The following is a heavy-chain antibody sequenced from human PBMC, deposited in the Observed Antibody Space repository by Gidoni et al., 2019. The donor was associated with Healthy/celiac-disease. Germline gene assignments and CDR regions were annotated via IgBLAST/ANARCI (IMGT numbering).Heavy chain of an antibody. D-gene: IGHD1-20*01. CDR2: INPNSGGT. CDR1: GYTFTGYY. CDR3: ARSITGIRGAGYYFDY. Sequence: QVQLVQSGAEVKKPGASVKVSCKASGYTFTGYYMHWVRQAPGQGLEWMGWINPNSGGTNYAQKFQGWVTMTRDTSISTAYMELSRLRSDDTAVYYCARSITGIRGAGYYFDYWGQGTLVTVSS. V-gene: IGHV1-2*04. J-gene: IGHJ4*02.